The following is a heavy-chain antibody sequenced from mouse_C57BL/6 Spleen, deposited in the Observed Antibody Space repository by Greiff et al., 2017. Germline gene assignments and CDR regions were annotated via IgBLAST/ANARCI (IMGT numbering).Heavy chain of an antibody. CDR2: ISLKSDNTAT. D-gene: IGHD4-1*01. V-gene: IGHV6-3*01. CDR1: GFTFSNYW. CDR3: TANWRNY. J-gene: IGHJ2*01. Sequence: EVKVEESGGGLVQPGGSLKLSCVASGFTFSNYWMNWVRQSPEKGLEWVAHISLKSDNTATHNAESVKGRFTISRDDSKSIVYLQMNNIRAEDTGIYYCTANWRNYWGQGTTLTVSS.